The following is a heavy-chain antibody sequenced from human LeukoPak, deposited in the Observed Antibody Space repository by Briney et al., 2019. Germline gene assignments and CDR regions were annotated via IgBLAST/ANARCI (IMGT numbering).Heavy chain of an antibody. CDR1: GFTFSSYA. D-gene: IGHD3-22*01. J-gene: IGHJ4*02. CDR2: ISGSGGST. CDR3: ARGARSSGYYYGSLY. V-gene: IGHV3-23*01. Sequence: GGSLRLSCAASGFTFSSYAMSWVRQAPGKGLEWVSAISGSGGSTYYADSVKGRFTISRDNSKNTVYLQMNSLRGDDTAMYYCARGARSSGYYYGSLYWGQGTLVTVSS.